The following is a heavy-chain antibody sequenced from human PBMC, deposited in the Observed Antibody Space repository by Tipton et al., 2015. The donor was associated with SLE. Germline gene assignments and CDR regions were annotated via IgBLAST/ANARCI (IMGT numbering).Heavy chain of an antibody. D-gene: IGHD3-10*01. CDR1: GGSFSGYY. V-gene: IGHV4-34*01. CDR2: INHSGST. CDR3: ARVKDFFGSGTHWAFDV. Sequence: TLSLTCAVYGGSFSGYYWSWIRQPPGKGLEWIGEINHSGSNIGEINHSGSTNYNPSLKSRLTISVDTSKNQFSLKLNSVTAADTAVYYCARVKDFFGSGTHWAFDVWGRGTLVTVSS. J-gene: IGHJ2*01.